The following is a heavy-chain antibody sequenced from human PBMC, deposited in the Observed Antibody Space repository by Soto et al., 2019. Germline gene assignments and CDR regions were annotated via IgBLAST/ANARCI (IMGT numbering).Heavy chain of an antibody. J-gene: IGHJ5*02. V-gene: IGHV1-18*01. CDR3: ARVIPGAEAWFDP. CDR1: GNTFTSFG. CDR2: ISAYTDDP. D-gene: IGHD2-2*01. Sequence: ASVKVSCKASGNTFTSFGVTWVRQAPGQGLEWMGWISAYTDDPNYAQKFQGRVTMTIDTSTSTAYLDLRSLTSDDTAVYYCARVIPGAEAWFDPWGQGTLVTVSS.